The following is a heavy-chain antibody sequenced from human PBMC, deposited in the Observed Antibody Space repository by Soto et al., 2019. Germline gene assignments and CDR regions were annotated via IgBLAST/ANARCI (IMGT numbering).Heavy chain of an antibody. Sequence: ASETLSLTCTVSGGSISSTSYYWGWFRQPPGKGLEWIGSIHYSGSTYYNPSLKSRVTISVDTSKNQFSLRLSSVTAADTAVYYCARHPPGVRYYYGMDVWGQGTTVTVSS. CDR1: GGSISSTSYY. D-gene: IGHD3-10*01. CDR3: ARHPPGVRYYYGMDV. V-gene: IGHV4-39*01. CDR2: IHYSGST. J-gene: IGHJ6*02.